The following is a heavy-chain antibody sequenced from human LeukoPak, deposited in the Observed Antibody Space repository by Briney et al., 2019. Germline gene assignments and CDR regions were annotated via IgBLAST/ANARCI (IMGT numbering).Heavy chain of an antibody. CDR3: AGVFASPPRVFDN. CDR1: GYYIRNGYF. CDR2: IHHSGKS. Sequence: KPSETLSLICGVSGYYIRNGYFWGWIRQPPGRGLEWIGSIHHSGKSDYNPSFKSRVTISVDTSKNQFALRLSSLTASDTAVYYCAGVFASPPRVFDNWGQGTLVTVSS. V-gene: IGHV4-38-2*01. J-gene: IGHJ4*02. D-gene: IGHD3-10*02.